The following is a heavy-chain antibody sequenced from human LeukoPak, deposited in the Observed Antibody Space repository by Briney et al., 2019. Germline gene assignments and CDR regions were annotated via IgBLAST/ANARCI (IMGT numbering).Heavy chain of an antibody. CDR2: IYSGGST. V-gene: IGHV3-53*01. CDR3: ARSPYSSSWYPWFDP. Sequence: KPGGSLRLXCAASGFTVSSNYMSWVRQAPGKGLEWVSVIYSGGSTYYADSVKGRFTISRDNSKNTLYLQMNSLRAEDTAVYYCARSPYSSSWYPWFDPWGQGTLVTVSS. D-gene: IGHD6-13*01. J-gene: IGHJ5*02. CDR1: GFTVSSNY.